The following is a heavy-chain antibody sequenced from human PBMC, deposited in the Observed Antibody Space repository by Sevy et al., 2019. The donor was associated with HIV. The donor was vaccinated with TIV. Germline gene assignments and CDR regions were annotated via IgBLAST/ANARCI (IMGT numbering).Heavy chain of an antibody. V-gene: IGHV1-18*01. D-gene: IGHD2-15*01. CDR2: ISAYNGNT. J-gene: IGHJ4*02. CDR1: GYTFTSYG. CDR3: ARGGALLCSGGSRGAADY. Sequence: ASVKVSCKASGYTFTSYGISWVRQAPGQGLEWMGWISAYNGNTNYAQKLQGRVTMTTDTSTSTAYMELRSLRSDDTAVYYCARGGALLCSGGSRGAADYWGQGTLVTVSS.